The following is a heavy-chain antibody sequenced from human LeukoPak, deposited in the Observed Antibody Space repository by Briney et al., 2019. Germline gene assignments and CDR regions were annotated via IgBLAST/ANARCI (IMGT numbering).Heavy chain of an antibody. D-gene: IGHD3-22*01. Sequence: ASVKVSCKASGYTFTSYHMHWVRQAPGQGLEWMGIINPSGGSTSYAQKFQGRVTMTRDTSTSTVYMELSSLRSEDTAVYYCARGSNYYDSSGYPESFDYWGQGTLVTVSS. J-gene: IGHJ4*02. CDR3: ARGSNYYDSSGYPESFDY. V-gene: IGHV1-46*01. CDR2: INPSGGST. CDR1: GYTFTSYH.